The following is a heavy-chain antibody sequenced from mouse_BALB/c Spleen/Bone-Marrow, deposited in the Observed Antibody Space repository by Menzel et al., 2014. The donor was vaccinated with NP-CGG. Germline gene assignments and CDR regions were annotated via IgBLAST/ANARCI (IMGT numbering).Heavy chain of an antibody. J-gene: IGHJ4*01. CDR3: ARKLRFYAMDY. V-gene: IGHV2-2*01. Sequence: VQLQQSEPGLVQPSQSLSITCTVSGFSLTTYGVHWVRQSPGKGLEWLGAIWGGGNTDYNAAFIPRLSISEDNSKSQVFFEMNSLQAYDTAIYYCARKLRFYAMDYWGQGTSVTVSS. CDR1: GFSLTTYG. D-gene: IGHD1-1*01. CDR2: IWGGGNT.